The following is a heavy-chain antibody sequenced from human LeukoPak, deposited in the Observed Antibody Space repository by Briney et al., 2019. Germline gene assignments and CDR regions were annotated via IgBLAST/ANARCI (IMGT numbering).Heavy chain of an antibody. V-gene: IGHV3-23*01. CDR2: ISGSGGST. Sequence: GGSLRLSCAPSGFTFSSYAMSCVRQAPGQGLEWVSAISGSGGSTYYADSVKGRFTISRDNSKNTLYLQMNSLRAEDTAVYYCAKIPPRYYDSRDWGQGTLVTVSS. J-gene: IGHJ4*02. D-gene: IGHD3-22*01. CDR1: GFTFSSYA. CDR3: AKIPPRYYDSRD.